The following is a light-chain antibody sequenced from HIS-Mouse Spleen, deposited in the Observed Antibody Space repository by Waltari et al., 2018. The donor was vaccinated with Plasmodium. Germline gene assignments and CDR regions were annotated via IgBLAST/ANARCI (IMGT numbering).Light chain of an antibody. J-gene: IGLJ2*01. CDR3: QVWDSSSDHVV. CDR1: SVGRKS. CDR2: DDS. Sequence: SYLLTQPPSVSVAPGKPARILCGGNSVGRKSENWYQQKPGQAPVLVVYDDSDRPSGIPERFSGSNSGNTATLTISRVEAGDEADYYCQVWDSSSDHVVFGGGTKLTVL. V-gene: IGLV3-21*03.